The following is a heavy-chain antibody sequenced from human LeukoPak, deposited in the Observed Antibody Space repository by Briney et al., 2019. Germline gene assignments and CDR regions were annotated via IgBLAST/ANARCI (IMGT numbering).Heavy chain of an antibody. D-gene: IGHD4-23*01. J-gene: IGHJ4*02. V-gene: IGHV4-59*01. CDR3: ARVQAYGGKGYFDY. CDR1: GGSISSYY. CDR2: IYYSGST. Sequence: SETLSLTCTVSGGSISSYYWSWIRQPPGKGLEWIGYIYYSGSTIYNPSLKSRVTISVDTSKNQFSLKLSSVTAADTAVYYCARVQAYGGKGYFDYWGQGTLVTVSS.